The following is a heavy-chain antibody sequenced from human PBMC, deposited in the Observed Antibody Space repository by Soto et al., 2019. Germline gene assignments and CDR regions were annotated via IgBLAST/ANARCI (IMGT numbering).Heavy chain of an antibody. V-gene: IGHV3-30-3*01. D-gene: IGHD3-22*01. CDR1: GFTFSSYA. J-gene: IGHJ4*02. Sequence: PGESLKISCAASGFTFSSYAMSWVRQAPGKGLEWVAVISYDGSNKYYADSVKGRFTISRDNSKNTLYLQMNSLRAEDTAVYYCARDSYYDSSGIDYWGQGTLVTVSS. CDR2: ISYDGSNK. CDR3: ARDSYYDSSGIDY.